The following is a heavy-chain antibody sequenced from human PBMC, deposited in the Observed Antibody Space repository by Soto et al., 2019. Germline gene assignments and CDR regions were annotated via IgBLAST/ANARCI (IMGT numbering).Heavy chain of an antibody. CDR1: GYSFTNFH. Sequence: ASVKVSCKASGYSFTNFHIHWVRQAPGQGLEWMGMIDPSGGITRDAQRLQGRITMTRDASTSTVYMELRSLTSEDTAVYYCAAYGSGSYYGGAYYFDYWGQGTLVTVSS. V-gene: IGHV1-46*01. CDR2: IDPSGGIT. D-gene: IGHD3-10*01. J-gene: IGHJ4*02. CDR3: AAYGSGSYYGGAYYFDY.